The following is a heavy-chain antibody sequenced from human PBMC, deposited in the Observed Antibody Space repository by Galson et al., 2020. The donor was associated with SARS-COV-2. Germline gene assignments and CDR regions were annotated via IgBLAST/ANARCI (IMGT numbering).Heavy chain of an antibody. J-gene: IGHJ5*02. CDR1: GYTFTSYY. V-gene: IGHV1-46*01. CDR3: ARGRYYGSGSSRFGGFGP. CDR2: INPSGGST. D-gene: IGHD3-10*01. Sequence: ASVKVSCKASGYTFTSYYMHWVRQAPGQGLEWMGIINPSGGSTSYAQKFQGRVTMTRDTSTSTVYMELSSLRSEDTAVYYCARGRYYGSGSSRFGGFGPWGQGTLVTVSA.